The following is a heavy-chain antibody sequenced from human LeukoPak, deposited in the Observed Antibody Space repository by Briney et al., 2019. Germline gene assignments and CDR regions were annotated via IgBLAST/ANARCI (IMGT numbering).Heavy chain of an antibody. CDR2: ISAYNGNT. J-gene: IGHJ6*02. CDR3: ARVAYCGGDCYEMYYYYYYGMDV. D-gene: IGHD2-21*02. Sequence: ASVKVSCKASGYTFTSYGISWVRQAPGQGLEWMGWISAYNGNTNYAQKLQGRVTMTTDTSTSTAYMELRSLRSDDTAVYYCARVAYCGGDCYEMYYYYYYGMDVWGQGTTVTVSS. V-gene: IGHV1-18*01. CDR1: GYTFTSYG.